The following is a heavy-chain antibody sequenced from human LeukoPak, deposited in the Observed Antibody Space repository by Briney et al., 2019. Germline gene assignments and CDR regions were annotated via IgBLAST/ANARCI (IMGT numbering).Heavy chain of an antibody. J-gene: IGHJ4*02. V-gene: IGHV4-39*07. CDR2: IYYSGST. CDR3: ARPDYGSGSDMGG. Sequence: SETLSLTCTVSGGSISSSSYYWGWIRQPPGKGLEWIGSIYYSGSTNYNPSLKSRVTISMDTSKNQFSLKLSSVIAADTAVYYCARPDYGSGSDMGGWGQGTLVTVSS. CDR1: GGSISSSSYY. D-gene: IGHD3-10*01.